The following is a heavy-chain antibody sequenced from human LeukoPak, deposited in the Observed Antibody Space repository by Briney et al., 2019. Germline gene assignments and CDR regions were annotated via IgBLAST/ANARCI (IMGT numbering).Heavy chain of an antibody. CDR3: ARLHSSGWYSADY. D-gene: IGHD6-19*01. CDR2: IYYSGST. CDR1: GGSIRSYY. J-gene: IGHJ4*02. V-gene: IGHV4-59*01. Sequence: SETLSLTCTVSGGSIRSYYWSWIRQPPGKGLEWIGYIYYSGSTNYNPSLKSRATISVDTSRNQFSLKLSSVTAADTAMYYCARLHSSGWYSADYWGQGTLVTVSS.